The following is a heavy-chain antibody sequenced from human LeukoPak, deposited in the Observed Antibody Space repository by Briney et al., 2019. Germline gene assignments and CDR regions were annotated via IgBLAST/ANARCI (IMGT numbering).Heavy chain of an antibody. CDR2: INSDGSST. J-gene: IGHJ4*02. CDR3: ARGSGWFYFDY. CDR1: GFTFSSYW. D-gene: IGHD6-19*01. Sequence: GGALRLSCAASGFTFSSYWMHWVRQAPGKGLVWVSRINSDGSSTSYADSVKGRFTISRDNAKNTLYLQMNSLRAEDTAVYYCARGSGWFYFDYWGQGTLVTVSS. V-gene: IGHV3-74*01.